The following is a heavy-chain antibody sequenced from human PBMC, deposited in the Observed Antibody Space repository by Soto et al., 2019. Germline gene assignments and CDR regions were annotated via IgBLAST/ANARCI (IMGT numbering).Heavy chain of an antibody. CDR3: ARALYGPIDY. Sequence: GGSLRLSCAASGFTFSNYWMTWVRQAPGKGLEWVANIVQDGSERYYVDSVKGRFTISRDNAKKSLYLQLNSLRAEDTAVYYCARALYGPIDYWGQGTLVTVSS. CDR2: IVQDGSER. D-gene: IGHD2-8*01. J-gene: IGHJ4*02. V-gene: IGHV3-7*01. CDR1: GFTFSNYW.